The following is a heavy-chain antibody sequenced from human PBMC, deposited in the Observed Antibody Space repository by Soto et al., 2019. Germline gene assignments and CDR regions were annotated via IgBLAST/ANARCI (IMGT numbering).Heavy chain of an antibody. CDR1: GLTFSNYW. J-gene: IGHJ4*02. V-gene: IGHV3-74*03. Sequence: EVQLVESGGGLVQPGGSLRLSCAVSGLTFSNYWMNWVRQAPGKGLVWVSRINSDGSSTEYADSVKGRFTISRDNARNTLYLEMHSLRAEDTALYYCGRGGRIVAAASVDWGQGTLVTVSS. CDR3: GRGGRIVAAASVD. D-gene: IGHD6-25*01. CDR2: INSDGSST.